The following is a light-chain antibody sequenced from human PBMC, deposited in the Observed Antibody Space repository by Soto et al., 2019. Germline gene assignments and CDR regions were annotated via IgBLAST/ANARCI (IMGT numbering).Light chain of an antibody. Sequence: IQMTQSPNTLSVSVGDSVSITCRASENVNGHLAWYQQRPGKAPKVLIYEASTLESGVPTRFSGSGYGTEFTLTINGLLPEDFVTYYCQQYNNWPSFGQGTKV. CDR2: EAS. CDR1: ENVNGH. V-gene: IGKV1-5*03. CDR3: QQYNNWPS. J-gene: IGKJ1*01.